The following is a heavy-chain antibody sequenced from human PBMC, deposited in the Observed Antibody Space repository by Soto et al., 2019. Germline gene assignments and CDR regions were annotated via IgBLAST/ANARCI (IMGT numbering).Heavy chain of an antibody. CDR1: GFTFSSYA. J-gene: IGHJ4*02. CDR2: ISGSGGST. CDR3: AKIGRFFDRSSWYYYFDY. Sequence: GGSLRLSCAASGFTFSSYAMSWVRQAPGKGLEWVSAISGSGGSTYYADSVKGRFTISRDNSKNTLYLQMNSLRAEDTAVYYCAKIGRFFDRSSWYYYFDYWGQGTLVTVSS. D-gene: IGHD6-13*01. V-gene: IGHV3-23*01.